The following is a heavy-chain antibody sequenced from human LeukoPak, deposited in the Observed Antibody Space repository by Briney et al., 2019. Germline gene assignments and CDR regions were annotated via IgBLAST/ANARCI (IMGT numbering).Heavy chain of an antibody. V-gene: IGHV1-69*13. CDR1: GYTFTSYG. J-gene: IGHJ6*03. Sequence: GASVKVSCKASGYTFTSYGISWVRQAPGQGLEWMGGIIPIFGTANYAQKFQGRVTITADESTSTAYMELSSLRSEDTAVYYCASLGEDYGDSGYYYYYMDVWGKGTTVTISS. CDR2: IIPIFGTA. D-gene: IGHD4-17*01. CDR3: ASLGEDYGDSGYYYYYMDV.